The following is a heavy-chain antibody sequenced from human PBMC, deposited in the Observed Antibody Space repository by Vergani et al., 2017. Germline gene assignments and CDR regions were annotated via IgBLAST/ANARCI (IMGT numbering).Heavy chain of an antibody. CDR2: ISSSSSYI. CDR1: GFTFSSYS. V-gene: IGHV3-21*04. Sequence: EVQLVESGGGLVKPGGSLRLSCAASGFTFSSYSMNWVRQAPGKGLEWVSSISSSSSYIYYADSVKGRFTISRDNSKNTLYLQMNSLRAEDTAVYYCARDLRTWELLGGYYYYGMDVWGQGTTVTVSS. CDR3: ARDLRTWELLGGYYYYGMDV. D-gene: IGHD1-26*01. J-gene: IGHJ6*02.